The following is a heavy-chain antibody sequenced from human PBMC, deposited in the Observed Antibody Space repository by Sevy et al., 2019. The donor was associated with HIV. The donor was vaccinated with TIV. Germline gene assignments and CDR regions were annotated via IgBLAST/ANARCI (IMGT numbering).Heavy chain of an antibody. CDR2: INHSGSL. D-gene: IGHD2-2*01. V-gene: IGHV4-34*01. J-gene: IGHJ4*02. Sequence: SETLSLTCAVSGGSFSAYFWNWIRQSPGKGLEWIGEINHSGSLKYNPSLKSRVTISVDASKNQLSLHLRSVTAADTAVYYCARGRQAYVVLVPSTVPFDYWGQGTLVTVSS. CDR1: GGSFSAYF. CDR3: ARGRQAYVVLVPSTVPFDY.